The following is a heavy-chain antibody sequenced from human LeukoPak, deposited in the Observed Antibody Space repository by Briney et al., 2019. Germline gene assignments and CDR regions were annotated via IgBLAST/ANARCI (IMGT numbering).Heavy chain of an antibody. Sequence: PSETLSLTCTVSGGSINNDHYYWGWIRQPPGKGLEWIGSIYYSGSTHYNPSLKSRVTISVDTTKNQFSLKLSSVPAADTAVYYCARQYQIGPGLGNGWGQGTLVTVSS. CDR1: GGSINNDHYY. D-gene: IGHD1-14*01. J-gene: IGHJ4*01. CDR2: IYYSGST. CDR3: ARQYQIGPGLGNG. V-gene: IGHV4-39*01.